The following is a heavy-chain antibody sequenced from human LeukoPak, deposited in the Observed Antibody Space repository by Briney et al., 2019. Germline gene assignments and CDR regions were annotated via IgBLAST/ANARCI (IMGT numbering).Heavy chain of an antibody. J-gene: IGHJ6*02. CDR1: GFTFSSYS. Sequence: PGGSLRLSCAASGFTFSSYSMNWVRQAPGKGLEWVSYISSSSSTIYYADSVKGRFTISRDNAKNSLYLQMNSLRAEDTAVYYCARDVVPAAIPQYEPEYYYYGMDVWGQGTTVTVSS. CDR3: ARDVVPAAIPQYEPEYYYYGMDV. CDR2: ISSSSSTI. D-gene: IGHD2-2*01. V-gene: IGHV3-48*01.